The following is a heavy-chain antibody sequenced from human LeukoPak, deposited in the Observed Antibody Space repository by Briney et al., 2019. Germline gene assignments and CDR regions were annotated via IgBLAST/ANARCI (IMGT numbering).Heavy chain of an antibody. CDR2: VYSTGST. J-gene: IGHJ6*03. D-gene: IGHD2-2*01. CDR1: GGSISSYY. Sequence: SETPSLTCTVSGGSISSYYWSWIRQPAGKGLEWIGHVYSTGSTNYNPSLKSRVTISVDTSKNQFSLKLSSVTAADTAVYYCASSGDIVVVPDPNYYYYYMDVWGKGTTVTVSS. V-gene: IGHV4-4*07. CDR3: ASSGDIVVVPDPNYYYYYMDV.